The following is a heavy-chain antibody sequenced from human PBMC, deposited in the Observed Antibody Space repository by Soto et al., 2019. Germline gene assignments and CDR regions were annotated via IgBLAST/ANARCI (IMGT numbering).Heavy chain of an antibody. CDR2: ISGSGGST. CDR1: GFTFSSYA. J-gene: IGHJ4*02. V-gene: IGHV3-23*01. Sequence: GGSLRLSCAASGFTFSSYAMSWVRQAPGKGLEWVSAISGSGGSTYYADSVKGRFTISRDNSKNTLYLQMNSLRAEDTAVYYCAKDRRDCSSTSCYGVPAGYFDYWGQGTLVTVSS. CDR3: AKDRRDCSSTSCYGVPAGYFDY. D-gene: IGHD2-2*01.